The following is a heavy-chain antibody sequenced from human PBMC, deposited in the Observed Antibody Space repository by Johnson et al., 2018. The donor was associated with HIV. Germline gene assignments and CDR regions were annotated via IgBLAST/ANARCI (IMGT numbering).Heavy chain of an antibody. CDR2: ISYDGSNK. CDR3: AKVGATVITPRGEAFDI. Sequence: VQPGRSLRLSCVASGFTFSSYGIHWVRQAPGKGLEWVAIISYDGSNKYYADSVKGRFTISRDNSKNTLYLQMNSLSAEDTAVYSCAKVGATVITPRGEAFDIWGQGTMVTVSS. CDR1: GFTFSSYG. V-gene: IGHV3-30*18. J-gene: IGHJ3*02. D-gene: IGHD4-23*01.